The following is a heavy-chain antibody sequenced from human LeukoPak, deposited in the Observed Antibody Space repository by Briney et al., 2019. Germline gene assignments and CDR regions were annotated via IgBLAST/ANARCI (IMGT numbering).Heavy chain of an antibody. CDR3: ARVQYLTLDAFDI. D-gene: IGHD2-21*02. Sequence: ASVKVSCKASGYTFTGYYMHWVRQAPGQGLEWMGWINPNSGGTNYAQKFQARVTMTRDTSISTAYMELSRLRSDDTAVYYCARVQYLTLDAFDIWGQGTMVTVSS. CDR1: GYTFTGYY. V-gene: IGHV1-2*02. J-gene: IGHJ3*02. CDR2: INPNSGGT.